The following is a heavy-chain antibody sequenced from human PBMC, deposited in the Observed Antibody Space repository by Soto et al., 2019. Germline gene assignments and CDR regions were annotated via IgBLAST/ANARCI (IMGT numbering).Heavy chain of an antibody. V-gene: IGHV5-51*01. CDR1: GYSFTSYW. Sequence: GESLKISCKGSGYSFTSYWIGWVRQMPGKGLEWMGIIYPGDSDTTYSPSFQGQLTISADKSTSTAYLQWRSLKASDTAMYYCARSSYGEPAYYYYGMDVWGQGTTVTVSS. J-gene: IGHJ6*02. CDR3: ARSSYGEPAYYYYGMDV. D-gene: IGHD4-17*01. CDR2: IYPGDSDT.